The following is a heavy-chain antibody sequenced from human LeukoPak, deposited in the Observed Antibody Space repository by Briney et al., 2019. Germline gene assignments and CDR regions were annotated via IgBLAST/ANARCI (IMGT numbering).Heavy chain of an antibody. CDR1: GGTFSSYA. D-gene: IGHD3-10*01. Sequence: SVKVSCKASGGTFSSYAISWVRQAPGQGLEWMGGIIPIFGTANYAQKFQSRVTITADESTSTAYMELSSLRSEDTAVYYCAREEYGSGTNAFDIWGQGTMVTVSS. J-gene: IGHJ3*02. V-gene: IGHV1-69*13. CDR2: IIPIFGTA. CDR3: AREEYGSGTNAFDI.